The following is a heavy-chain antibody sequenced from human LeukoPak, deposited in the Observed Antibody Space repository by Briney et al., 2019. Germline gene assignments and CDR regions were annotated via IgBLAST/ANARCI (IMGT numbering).Heavy chain of an antibody. CDR1: GFTFSSYD. CDR3: ARALASGEFVY. CDR2: IGTAGDT. Sequence: GGSLRLSCAASGFTFSSYDMHWVRQATGKGLEWVSAIGTAGDTYYPGSVKGRFTISRENAKNSLYLQMNSLRAGDTAVYYCARALASGEFVYWGQGTLVTVSS. J-gene: IGHJ4*02. V-gene: IGHV3-13*01. D-gene: IGHD2-15*01.